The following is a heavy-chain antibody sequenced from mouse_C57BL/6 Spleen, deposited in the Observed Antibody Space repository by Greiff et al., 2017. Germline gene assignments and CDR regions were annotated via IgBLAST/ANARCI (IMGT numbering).Heavy chain of an antibody. Sequence: QVQLQQPGAELVRPGSSVKLSCKASGYTFTSYWMDWVKQRPGQGLEWIGNIYPSDSETHYNQKFKDKATLTVDKSSSTAYMQLSSLTSEDSAVYYCARGTTVGGYWYFDVWGTGTTVTVSS. J-gene: IGHJ1*03. CDR3: ARGTTVGGYWYFDV. CDR1: GYTFTSYW. V-gene: IGHV1-61*01. CDR2: IYPSDSET. D-gene: IGHD1-1*01.